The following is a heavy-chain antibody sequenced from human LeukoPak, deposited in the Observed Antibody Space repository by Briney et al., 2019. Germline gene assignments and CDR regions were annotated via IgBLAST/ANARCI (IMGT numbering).Heavy chain of an antibody. CDR1: GGSISSGGYY. CDR3: ARGQGTVTTH. V-gene: IGHV4-31*03. CDR2: IYYSGST. J-gene: IGHJ4*02. Sequence: SETLSLTCTVSGGSISSGGYYWSWIRQHPGKGLEWIGYIYYSGSTYYNPSLKSRVTISVDTSKNQFSLKLSSVTAADTAVYYCARGQGTVTTHWGQGTLVTVSS. D-gene: IGHD4-17*01.